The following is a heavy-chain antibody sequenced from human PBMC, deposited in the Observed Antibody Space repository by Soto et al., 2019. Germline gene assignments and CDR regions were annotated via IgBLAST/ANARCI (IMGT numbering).Heavy chain of an antibody. CDR3: ARVGEYSGYDRSSDWFDP. D-gene: IGHD5-12*01. CDR1: GGSISSSNW. V-gene: IGHV4-4*02. Sequence: SLTCAVSGGSISSSNWWSWVRQPPGKGLEWIGEIYHSGSTNYNPSLKSRVTISVDKSKNQFSLKLSSVTAADTAVYYCARVGEYSGYDRSSDWFDPWGQGTLVTVSS. J-gene: IGHJ5*02. CDR2: IYHSGST.